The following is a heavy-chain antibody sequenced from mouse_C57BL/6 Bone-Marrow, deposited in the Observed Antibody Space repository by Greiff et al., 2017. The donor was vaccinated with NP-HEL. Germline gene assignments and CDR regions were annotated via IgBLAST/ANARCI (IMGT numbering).Heavy chain of an antibody. V-gene: IGHV10-1*01. Sequence: DVKLVESGGGLVQPKGSLKLSCAASGFSFNTYAMNWVRQAPGKGLEWVARIRSKSNNYATYYADSVKDRFTISRDDSESMLYLQMNNLKTEDTAMYYCVRHPPWYFDVWGTGTTVTVSS. CDR2: IRSKSNNYAT. CDR1: GFSFNTYA. J-gene: IGHJ1*03. CDR3: VRHPPWYFDV.